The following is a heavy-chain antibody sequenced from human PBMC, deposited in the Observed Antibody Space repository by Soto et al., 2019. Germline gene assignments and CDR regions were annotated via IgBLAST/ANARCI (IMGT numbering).Heavy chain of an antibody. Sequence: GGSLRLSCAASGFTFSSYAMSWVRQAPGKGLEWVSAISGSGGSTYYADSVKGRFTISRDNSKNTLYLQMNSLRAEDTAVYYCAKDLFHSNYVIYDAFDIRAQRTTVTGSS. V-gene: IGHV3-23*01. D-gene: IGHD4-4*01. CDR2: ISGSGGST. CDR3: AKDLFHSNYVIYDAFDI. CDR1: GFTFSSYA. J-gene: IGHJ3*02.